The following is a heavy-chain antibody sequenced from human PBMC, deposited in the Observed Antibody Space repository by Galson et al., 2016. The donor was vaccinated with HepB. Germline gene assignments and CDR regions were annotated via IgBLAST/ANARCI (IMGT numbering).Heavy chain of an antibody. Sequence: SLRLSCAASGFTFSGHWMHWVRQAPGTGLIWVSRITSDGSSSSYADYVKGRFTISRADAKNTLYLQLNSLRAGDTAIYYCARGRPGTFTVLGNWVQGTVGTVSS. V-gene: IGHV3-74*01. CDR2: ITSDGSSS. CDR1: GFTFSGHW. D-gene: IGHD1-1*01. J-gene: IGHJ4*02. CDR3: ARGRPGTFTVLGN.